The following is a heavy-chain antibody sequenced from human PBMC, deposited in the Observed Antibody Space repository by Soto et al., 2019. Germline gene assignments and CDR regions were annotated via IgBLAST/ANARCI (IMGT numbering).Heavy chain of an antibody. CDR2: IIPRSATS. CDR3: AREGLVLVPATVNSDYYYYAMDV. Sequence: SVKVSCKASGYKFSSYTITWMRQAPGQGLEWMGGIIPRSATSNYAQKFQGRVTITADESTNTAYMELSSLRSEDTAVYYCAREGLVLVPATVNSDYYYYAMDVWGQGTTVTVSS. D-gene: IGHD2-2*01. CDR1: GYKFSSYT. V-gene: IGHV1-69*13. J-gene: IGHJ6*02.